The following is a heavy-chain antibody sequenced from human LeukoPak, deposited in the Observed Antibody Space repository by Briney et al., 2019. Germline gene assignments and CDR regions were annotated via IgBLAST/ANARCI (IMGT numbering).Heavy chain of an antibody. J-gene: IGHJ5*02. CDR2: IYTSGST. V-gene: IGHV4-61*02. CDR1: GNSISSGDNY. D-gene: IGHD2-2*01. Sequence: PSQTLSLTCTVSGNSISSGDNYWSWIRQPAGKGLEWIGRIYTSGSTNYNPSLKSRVTISGDTSKNQFSLRLSSVTAADTAVYYCARDLFSAILKLFDPWGQGTLVTVSS. CDR3: ARDLFSAILKLFDP.